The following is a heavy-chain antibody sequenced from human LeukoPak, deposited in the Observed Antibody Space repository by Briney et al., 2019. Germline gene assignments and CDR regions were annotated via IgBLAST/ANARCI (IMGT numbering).Heavy chain of an antibody. D-gene: IGHD5-12*01. CDR1: GFTFSNAW. J-gene: IGHJ4*02. V-gene: IGHV3-15*01. Sequence: RPGGSLRLSCAASGFTFSNAWMSWVRRAPGKGLEWVGRIKSKTDGGTTDYAAPVKGRFTISRDDSKNTVYLQMNSLKTEDTAVYHCITRGYSGYELVDYWGQGTLVTVSS. CDR3: ITRGYSGYELVDY. CDR2: IKSKTDGGTT.